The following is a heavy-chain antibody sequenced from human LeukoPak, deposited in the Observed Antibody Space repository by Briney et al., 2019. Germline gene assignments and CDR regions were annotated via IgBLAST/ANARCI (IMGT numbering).Heavy chain of an antibody. CDR1: GFTFSSYA. CDR3: ARDRKTGKYQLSYGMDV. J-gene: IGHJ6*02. D-gene: IGHD2-2*01. Sequence: GGSLRLSCAASGFTFSSYAMHWVRQAPGKGLEWVAVISYDGSNKYYADSVKGRFTISRDNSKSTLYLQMNSLRVDDTAVYYCARDRKTGKYQLSYGMDVWGQGTTVTVSS. CDR2: ISYDGSNK. V-gene: IGHV3-30-3*01.